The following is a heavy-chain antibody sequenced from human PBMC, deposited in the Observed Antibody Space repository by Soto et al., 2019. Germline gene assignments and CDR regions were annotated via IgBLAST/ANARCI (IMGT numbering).Heavy chain of an antibody. V-gene: IGHV3-23*01. D-gene: IGHD6-19*01. CDR3: AKDFEQWLEQFDY. CDR2: ISGSGGST. Sequence: SLRLSCSASGFTFSSYATSWVRQAPGKGLEWVSAISGSGGSTYYADSVKGRFTISRDNSKNTLYLQMNSLRAEDTAVYYCAKDFEQWLEQFDYWGQGTLVTVSS. J-gene: IGHJ4*02. CDR1: GFTFSSYA.